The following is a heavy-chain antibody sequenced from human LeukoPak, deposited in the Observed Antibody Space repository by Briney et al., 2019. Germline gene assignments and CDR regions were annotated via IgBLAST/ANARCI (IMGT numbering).Heavy chain of an antibody. CDR3: AKDIPYYYDYSYFQH. CDR2: ITWDGGST. D-gene: IGHD3-22*01. Sequence: GGSLRLSCAASGFTFDDYTMHWVRQAPGKGLEWVSLITWDGGSTYYADSVKGRFTISRDNSKNSLYLQMNSLRTEDTALYYCAKDIPYYYDYSYFQHWARAPWSPSPQ. V-gene: IGHV3-43*01. J-gene: IGHJ1*01. CDR1: GFTFDDYT.